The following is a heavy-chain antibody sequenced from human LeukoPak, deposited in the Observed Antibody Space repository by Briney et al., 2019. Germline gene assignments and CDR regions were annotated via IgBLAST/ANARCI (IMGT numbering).Heavy chain of an antibody. CDR2: ISYDGNSK. D-gene: IGHD2/OR15-2a*01. V-gene: IGHV3-30*03. CDR1: GFTFSTYV. CDR3: ARVIISTKHYSGLDV. J-gene: IGHJ6*02. Sequence: GRSLRLSCAGSGFTFSTYVIHWVRQTPGKGLEWAALISYDGNSKYYADSVKGRFTISRDNSKNTVYLQMDSLRPADTAVYYCARVIISTKHYSGLDVWGQGTTVTVSS.